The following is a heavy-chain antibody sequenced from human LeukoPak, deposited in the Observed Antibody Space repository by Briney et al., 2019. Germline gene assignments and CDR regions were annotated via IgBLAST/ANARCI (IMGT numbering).Heavy chain of an antibody. CDR1: GGSISSSSYY. D-gene: IGHD6-19*01. Sequence: PSETLSLTCTVSGGSISSSSYYWGWIRQPPGKGLEWIGSIYYSGSTYYNPSLKSRVTISVDTSKNQFSLKLSSVTAADTAVYYCARRSIAVANVDYWGQGTLVTVSS. CDR3: ARRSIAVANVDY. J-gene: IGHJ4*02. CDR2: IYYSGST. V-gene: IGHV4-39*01.